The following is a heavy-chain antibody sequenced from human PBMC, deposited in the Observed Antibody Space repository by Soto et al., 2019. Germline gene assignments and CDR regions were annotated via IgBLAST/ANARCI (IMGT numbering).Heavy chain of an antibody. CDR2: IYYSGST. V-gene: IGHV4-39*01. CDR1: GGSISSSSYY. D-gene: IGHD6-19*01. Sequence: QLQLQESGPGLVKPSETLSLTCTVSGGSISSSSYYWGWIRQPPGKGLEWIGSIYYSGSTYYNPSLQSRVTISVDTSKIQFSLKLSSVAAAVTAVYYCAWAGGLAVAGRGPHWGQGTLVTVSS. J-gene: IGHJ4*02. CDR3: AWAGGLAVAGRGPH.